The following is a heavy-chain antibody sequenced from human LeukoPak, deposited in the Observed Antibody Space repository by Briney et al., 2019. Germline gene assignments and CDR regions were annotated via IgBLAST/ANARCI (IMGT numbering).Heavy chain of an antibody. CDR1: GFTVSSKY. CDR3: AKDILNSLGATYLDY. D-gene: IGHD1-26*01. CDR2: IYSGGST. J-gene: IGHJ4*02. V-gene: IGHV3-53*01. Sequence: PGGSLRLSCAASGFTVSSKYMTWVRQAPGKGLEWVSVIYSGGSTYYADSVKGRFIISRDNSKNTLYLQMNSLRAEDTAVYYCAKDILNSLGATYLDYWGQGTLVTVSS.